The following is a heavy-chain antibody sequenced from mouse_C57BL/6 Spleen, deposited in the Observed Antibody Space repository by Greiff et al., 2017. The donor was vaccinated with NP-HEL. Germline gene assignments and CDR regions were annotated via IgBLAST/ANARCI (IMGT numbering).Heavy chain of an antibody. CDR1: GYTFTSYW. CDR3: SNWDGDLDY. V-gene: IGHV1-59*01. D-gene: IGHD4-1*01. J-gene: IGHJ2*01. Sequence: VQLQQSGAELVRPGTSVKLSCKASGYTFTSYWMHWVKQRPGQGLEWIGVIDPSDSYTNYNQKFKGKATLTVDTSSSTAYMQLSSLTSEDSAVYYCSNWDGDLDYWGQGTTLTVSS. CDR2: IDPSDSYT.